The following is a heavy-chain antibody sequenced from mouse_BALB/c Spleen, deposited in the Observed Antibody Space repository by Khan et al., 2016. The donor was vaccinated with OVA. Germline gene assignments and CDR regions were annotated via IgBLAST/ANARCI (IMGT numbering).Heavy chain of an antibody. V-gene: IGHV3-2*02. J-gene: IGHJ2*01. D-gene: IGHD1-2*01. Sequence: EVQLQESGPGLVKPSQSLSLTCTVSGYSITSGYGWNWIRQFPGNKLEWMGYISYSGSTNSNPALKSRISITRDTSKNQFFLQLNSVTTDDTATYSCARTARRKYWDQGTTLTVSS. CDR3: ARTARRKY. CDR1: GYSITSGYG. CDR2: ISYSGST.